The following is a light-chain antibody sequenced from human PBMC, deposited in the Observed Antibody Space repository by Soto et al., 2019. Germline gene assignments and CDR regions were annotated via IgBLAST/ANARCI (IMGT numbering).Light chain of an antibody. CDR2: EGS. CDR1: SSDVGTYNL. J-gene: IGLJ1*01. CDR3: CSFAGRSGAV. V-gene: IGLV2-23*01. Sequence: QSVLTQPASVSGSPGQSITISCTGTSSDVGTYNLVAWYQQHPGKAPKVMIYEGSKRPSGVSNRFSGSKSGNTASLTISGHQAEDEADYYCCSFAGRSGAVFGTGTKLTVL.